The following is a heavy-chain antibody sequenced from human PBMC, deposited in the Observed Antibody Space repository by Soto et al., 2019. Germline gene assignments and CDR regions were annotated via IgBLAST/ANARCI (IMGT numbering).Heavy chain of an antibody. CDR2: ISARGGSS. CDR1: GFSFSSYA. Sequence: DVQLLESGGGLVQPGGSLRLSCAASGFSFSSYAMVWVRQAPGKGLEWVAVISARGGSSYFADSVKGRVTLSRDNSKNVLSLEINSLTAEGTAIYFCPKGSIEYSASVDNWGQGTLLVVSS. J-gene: IGHJ4*02. V-gene: IGHV3-23*01. D-gene: IGHD5-12*01. CDR3: PKGSIEYSASVDN.